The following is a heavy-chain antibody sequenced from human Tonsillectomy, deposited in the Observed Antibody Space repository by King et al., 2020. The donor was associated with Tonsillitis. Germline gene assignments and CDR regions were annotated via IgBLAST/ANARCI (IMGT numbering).Heavy chain of an antibody. CDR2: IYYSGST. CDR1: GGSISSYY. Sequence: QLQESGPGLVKPSENLSLTCTVSGGSISSYYWSWIRQPPGKGLEWIGYIYYSGSTNYNPSLKSRVTISVDTSKNQFSLKLSSVTAADTAVYYCAREIDYGDPMPGYWGQGTLVTVSS. J-gene: IGHJ4*02. V-gene: IGHV4-59*01. D-gene: IGHD4-17*01. CDR3: AREIDYGDPMPGY.